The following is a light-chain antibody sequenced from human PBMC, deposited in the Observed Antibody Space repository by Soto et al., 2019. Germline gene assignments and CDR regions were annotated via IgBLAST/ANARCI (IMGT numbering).Light chain of an antibody. CDR3: QQYGGSPRT. CDR1: QSVSSN. Sequence: EIVMTQSPATLSVSPGERATLSCRASQSVSSNLAWYQQKPGQAPRLLIHGASNRATGIPDRFSGSGSGTDFTLTISRLEPEDFAVYYCQQYGGSPRTFGQGTKVEVK. V-gene: IGKV3-20*01. CDR2: GAS. J-gene: IGKJ1*01.